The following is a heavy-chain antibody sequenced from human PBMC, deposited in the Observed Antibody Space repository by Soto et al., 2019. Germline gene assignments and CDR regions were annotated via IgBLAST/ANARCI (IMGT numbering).Heavy chain of an antibody. CDR3: ARGNHRWLQLWYFDL. CDR2: IIPIFGTA. V-gene: IGHV1-69*12. Sequence: QVQLVQSGAEVKKPGSSVTVSCKASGGTFSSYTISWVRQAPGQGLEWMGGIIPIFGTANYAQKFQGRVTIXVDESXXTAYMELSSLRSEDTAVYYCARGNHRWLQLWYFDLWGRGTLVTVSS. J-gene: IGHJ2*01. CDR1: GGTFSSYT. D-gene: IGHD5-12*01.